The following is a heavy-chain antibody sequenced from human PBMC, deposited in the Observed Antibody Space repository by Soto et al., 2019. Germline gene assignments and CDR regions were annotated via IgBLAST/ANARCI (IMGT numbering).Heavy chain of an antibody. J-gene: IGHJ6*03. D-gene: IGHD3-3*01. V-gene: IGHV4-59*08. CDR1: GGSISSYY. Sequence: SETLSLTCTVSGGSISSYYWSWIRQPPGKGLEWIGYIYYSGSTNYNPSLKSRVTISVDTSKNQFSLKLSSVTAADTAVYYCARRRVGLEWVPSHTTGYYYYYYMDVWGKGTTVTVSS. CDR3: ARRRVGLEWVPSHTTGYYYYYYMDV. CDR2: IYYSGST.